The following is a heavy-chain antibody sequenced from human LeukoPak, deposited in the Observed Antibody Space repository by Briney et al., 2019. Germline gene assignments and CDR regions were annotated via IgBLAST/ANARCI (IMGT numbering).Heavy chain of an antibody. J-gene: IGHJ4*02. V-gene: IGHV1-69*05. Sequence: GASVKVSCKASGGTFSSYAISWVRQAPGQGLEWMGGIIPIFGTANYAQKFQGRVTMTTDTSTSTAYMELRSLRSDDTAVYYCAKSLDGHLGGFDYWGQGTLVTVSS. CDR2: IIPIFGTA. CDR3: AKSLDGHLGGFDY. D-gene: IGHD2-8*01. CDR1: GGTFSSYA.